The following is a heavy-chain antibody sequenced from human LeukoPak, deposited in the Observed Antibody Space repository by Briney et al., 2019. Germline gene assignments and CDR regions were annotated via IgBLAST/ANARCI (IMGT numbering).Heavy chain of an antibody. D-gene: IGHD2-2*01. V-gene: IGHV1-18*04. CDR3: ARVPPSAHQLLSSDY. CDR2: ISANNGET. CDR1: GYTFTNYG. J-gene: IGHJ4*02. Sequence: ASVKVSCKASGYTFTNYGISWVRQAAGQGLEWMAWISANNGETRYAQNFQGRVTMTTDTSTSTAYLELRSLGSDDTAVYYCARVPPSAHQLLSSDYWGQGTQVTVSS.